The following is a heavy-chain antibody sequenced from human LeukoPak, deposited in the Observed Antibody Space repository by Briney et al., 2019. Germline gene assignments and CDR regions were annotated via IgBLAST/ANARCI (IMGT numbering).Heavy chain of an antibody. Sequence: PSETLSLTCTVSGGSISSADFYWSWIRQPPGKGLEWIGYIYYSGSVYYNPSLKSRPTISVDTSKSQFSLKLSSVTAADTAVYYCGRVPRAYGDSSYFDCWGRGTLVAVSS. D-gene: IGHD4-17*01. V-gene: IGHV4-30-4*01. J-gene: IGHJ4*02. CDR2: IYYSGSV. CDR3: GRVPRAYGDSSYFDC. CDR1: GGSISSADFY.